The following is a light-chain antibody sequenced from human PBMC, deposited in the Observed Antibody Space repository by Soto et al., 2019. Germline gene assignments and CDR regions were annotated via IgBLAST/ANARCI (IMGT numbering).Light chain of an antibody. CDR3: QHYGTSPKT. V-gene: IGKV3-20*01. Sequence: IVLTQSPGILSLSPGERATLSCRASQSVTSSYLAWYQQKPGQAPRLLIYGASTRATGISDRFSGSGSGTDFTLTISRLEPEDVAVYYCQHYGTSPKTFGQGTKLEIK. CDR2: GAS. J-gene: IGKJ2*01. CDR1: QSVTSSY.